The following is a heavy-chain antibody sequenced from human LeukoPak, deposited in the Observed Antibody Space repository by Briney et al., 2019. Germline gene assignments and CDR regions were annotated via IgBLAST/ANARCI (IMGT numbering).Heavy chain of an antibody. D-gene: IGHD1-7*01. CDR1: GFTFSDYY. V-gene: IGHV3-11*05. CDR2: ISSSSSYT. CDR3: ARVPNYEAFAFDI. Sequence: KPGGSLRLSCAASGFTFSDYYMSWIRQAPGKGLEWVSYISSSSSYTNYADSVKGRFTISRDNAKNSLYLQMNSLRAEDTAVYYCARVPNYEAFAFDIWGQGTMVTVSS. J-gene: IGHJ3*02.